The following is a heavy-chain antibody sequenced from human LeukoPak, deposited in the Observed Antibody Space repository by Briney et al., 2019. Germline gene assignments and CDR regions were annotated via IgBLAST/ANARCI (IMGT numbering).Heavy chain of an antibody. CDR2: ISSSSSTI. CDR3: ARPLGQGNEYGMDV. Sequence: GGSLRLSCAASGFTFSSYSMNWVRQAPGKGLEWVSYISSSSSTIYYADSVKGRFTISRDNAKNSLYLQMNSLRDEDTAVYYCARPLGQGNEYGMDVWGQGTTVTVSS. D-gene: IGHD1-1*01. J-gene: IGHJ6*02. V-gene: IGHV3-48*02. CDR1: GFTFSSYS.